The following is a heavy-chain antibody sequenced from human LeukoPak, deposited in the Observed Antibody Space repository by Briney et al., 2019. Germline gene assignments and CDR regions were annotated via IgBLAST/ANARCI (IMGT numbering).Heavy chain of an antibody. J-gene: IGHJ5*02. CDR3: AKVGDGTTVTTTWFWGTNSFNNWFDP. CDR1: GFTLSNYN. CDR2: ISSSSSYI. V-gene: IGHV3-21*01. D-gene: IGHD4-17*01. Sequence: GGSLRLSCAASGFTLSNYNMNWVRQAPGKGLEWVSSISSSSSYIYYADSVKGRFTISRDNAKNSLYLQMNSLRAEDTAVYYCAKVGDGTTVTTTWFWGTNSFNNWFDPWGQGTLVTVSS.